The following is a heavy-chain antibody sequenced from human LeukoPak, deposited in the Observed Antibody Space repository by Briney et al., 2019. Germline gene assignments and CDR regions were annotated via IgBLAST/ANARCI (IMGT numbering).Heavy chain of an antibody. J-gene: IGHJ5*02. Sequence: GGSLRLSCAASGFTFSSYAMSWVRQAPGKGLEWVSAISGSGGSTYYADSAKGRFTISRDNSKNTLSLQMNSLGAEDTALYYCAKDLGESWFDPWGQGTLVTVSS. CDR1: GFTFSSYA. V-gene: IGHV3-23*01. CDR2: ISGSGGST. CDR3: AKDLGESWFDP.